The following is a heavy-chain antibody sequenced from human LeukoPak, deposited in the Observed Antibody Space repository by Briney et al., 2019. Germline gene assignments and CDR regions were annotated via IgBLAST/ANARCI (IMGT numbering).Heavy chain of an antibody. D-gene: IGHD6-13*01. Sequence: PGGSLRLSCAASGFTFSSYAMHWVRQAPGKGLEWVAVISYDGSNKYYADSVKGRFTISRDNSKNTLYLQMNSLRAEDTAVYYCARDSRSSWLIGGYFDYWGQGTLVTVSS. CDR2: ISYDGSNK. CDR3: ARDSRSSWLIGGYFDY. V-gene: IGHV3-30-3*01. CDR1: GFTFSSYA. J-gene: IGHJ4*02.